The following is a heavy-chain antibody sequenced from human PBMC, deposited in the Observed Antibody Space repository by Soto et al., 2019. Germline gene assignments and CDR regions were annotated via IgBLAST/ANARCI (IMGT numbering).Heavy chain of an antibody. Sequence: SETLSLTCTVSGGSISSSSYYWGWIRQPPGKGLEWIGSIFYSGSTYYNPSLKSRVTISVDKSKNQFSLKLSSVTAADTAVYYCARDQLEGNWFDPWGQGTLVTV. V-gene: IGHV4-39*07. CDR2: IFYSGST. CDR3: ARDQLEGNWFDP. CDR1: GGSISSSSYY. D-gene: IGHD1-1*01. J-gene: IGHJ5*02.